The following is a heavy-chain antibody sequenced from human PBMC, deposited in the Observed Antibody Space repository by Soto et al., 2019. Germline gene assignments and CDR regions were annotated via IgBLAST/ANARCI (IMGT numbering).Heavy chain of an antibody. D-gene: IGHD1-1*01. V-gene: IGHV1-69*06. CDR2: TIPAFGTA. CDR3: SRHDKTALPPLDS. J-gene: IGHJ4*02. CDR1: GAGDTFSNYG. Sequence: QVHLVQSGAEVKSPGSAVKVSCKVSGAGDTFSNYGLNWMRQAPGQGLEWMGGTIPAFGTANYAQKFQGRVTITADTSTTTAYMELSSLRSDDTAVYYCSRHDKTALPPLDSWGQGTLVSVSS.